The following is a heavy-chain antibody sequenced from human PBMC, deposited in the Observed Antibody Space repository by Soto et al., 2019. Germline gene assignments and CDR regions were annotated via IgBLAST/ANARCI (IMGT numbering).Heavy chain of an antibody. CDR2: IYPGDSDT. J-gene: IGHJ6*02. CDR1: GYSFTNYW. Sequence: PGESLKISCRGSGYSFTNYWIAWVRQMPGKGLEWMGIIYPGDSDTRKSPSFQGQVTISADKSISTAYLQWSSLKASDTAVYYCARDSSIAARRRPYYYYGMDVWGQGTTVTVSS. V-gene: IGHV5-51*01. CDR3: ARDSSIAARRRPYYYYGMDV. D-gene: IGHD6-6*01.